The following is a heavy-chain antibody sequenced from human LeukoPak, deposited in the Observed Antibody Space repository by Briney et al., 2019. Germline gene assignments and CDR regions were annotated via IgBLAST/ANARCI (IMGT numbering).Heavy chain of an antibody. CDR3: ARQRSSEFDY. Sequence: SETLSLTCAISVGSFSAYYWSWIRQPPGKGLEWIGEINQSGSTNYNPSLKSRVTISVDTSKNQFSLKLSSVTAADTAMYYCARQRSSEFDYWGQGTLVTVSS. CDR1: VGSFSAYY. CDR2: INQSGST. V-gene: IGHV4-34*01. J-gene: IGHJ4*02. D-gene: IGHD6-25*01.